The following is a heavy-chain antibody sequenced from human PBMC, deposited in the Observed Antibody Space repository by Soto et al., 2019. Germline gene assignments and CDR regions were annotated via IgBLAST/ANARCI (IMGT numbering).Heavy chain of an antibody. CDR3: TSTIFGVVIPGGYYFGMDV. CDR1: GFTFGDYA. D-gene: IGHD3-3*01. J-gene: IGHJ6*02. CDR2: IRSKVYGGTT. Sequence: GGSLRLSCIASGFTFGDYAMSWFRQAPGKGLEWVGFIRSKVYGGTTEYAASVKGRFTISRDDSISIAYLQMNSLKTEDTAVYYCTSTIFGVVIPGGYYFGMDVWGLGTTVTAP. V-gene: IGHV3-49*03.